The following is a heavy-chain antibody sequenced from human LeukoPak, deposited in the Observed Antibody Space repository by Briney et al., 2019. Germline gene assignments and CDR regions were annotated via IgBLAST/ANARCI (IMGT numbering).Heavy chain of an antibody. CDR2: INPNTGDT. Sequence: ASVKVSCKASGYTFTGYYLFWVRQAPGQGLEWMGWINPNTGDTRYGQKFQGRVTLTRDTSIRITYMELSSLRSDDTAVYYCARDERFCNGDNHYPDLGYWGQGILVTVSS. CDR1: GYTFTGYY. J-gene: IGHJ4*02. CDR3: ARDERFCNGDNHYPDLGY. D-gene: IGHD2-15*01. V-gene: IGHV1-2*02.